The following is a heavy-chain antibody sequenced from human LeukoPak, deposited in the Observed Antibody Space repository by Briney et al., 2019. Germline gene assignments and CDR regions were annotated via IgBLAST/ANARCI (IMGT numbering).Heavy chain of an antibody. V-gene: IGHV3-66*01. D-gene: IGHD1-26*01. CDR2: IYSGGST. J-gene: IGHJ3*02. CDR1: GFTVSSNY. CDR3: AGGATWLKIAFDI. Sequence: HPGGSLRLSCAASGFTVSSNYMSWVRQAPGKGLEWVSVIYSGGSTYYADSVKGRFTISRDNSKNTLYLQMNSLRAEDTAVYYCAGGATWLKIAFDIWGQGTMVTVSS.